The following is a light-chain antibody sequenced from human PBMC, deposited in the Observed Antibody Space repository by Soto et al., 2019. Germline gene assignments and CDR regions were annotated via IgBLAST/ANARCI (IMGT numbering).Light chain of an antibody. CDR2: WAS. J-gene: IGKJ4*01. Sequence: DIVMTQSPDSLAVSLGEMATINCESSQSLFYRPYNRDYLAWYQQKQGQPHELLFYWASTRESGVPDRFSGSGTGTHFPLTVSSLQAEDVAVYYCQQCYSSPLTFGGGTKVEI. CDR3: QQCYSSPLT. CDR1: QSLFYRPYNRDY. V-gene: IGKV4-1*01.